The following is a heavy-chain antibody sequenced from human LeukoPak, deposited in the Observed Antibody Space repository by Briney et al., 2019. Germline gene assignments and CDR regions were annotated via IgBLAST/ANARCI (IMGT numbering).Heavy chain of an antibody. D-gene: IGHD3-10*01. CDR1: GYTFTSYD. V-gene: IGHV1-8*01. CDR2: MNPNSGNT. J-gene: IGHJ5*02. Sequence: ASVKVSCKASGYTFTSYDINWVRQATGQGLEWMGWMNPNSGNTGYAQKFQGRVTMTRDTSISTAYMELSSLTSEDTAVYYCARVKNPPEVWFDTYSNWFDPWDQGTLVTVSS. CDR3: ARVKNPPEVWFDTYSNWFDP.